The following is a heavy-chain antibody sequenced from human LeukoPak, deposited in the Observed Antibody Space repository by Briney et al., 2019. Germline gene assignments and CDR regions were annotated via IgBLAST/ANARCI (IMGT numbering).Heavy chain of an antibody. CDR2: ISAYNDNT. J-gene: IGHJ6*02. CDR1: GYTFTSYG. V-gene: IGHV1-18*04. Sequence: ASVKVSCKASGYTFTSYGISWVRQAPGQGLEWMGWISAYNDNTYYAQRVQGRVTMTTGMYTTTAYMELKSLRYDDTAVYYCARDKGLGGKYYDYFYGMDAWGQGTTVTVSS. CDR3: ARDKGLGGKYYDYFYGMDA. D-gene: IGHD1-1*01.